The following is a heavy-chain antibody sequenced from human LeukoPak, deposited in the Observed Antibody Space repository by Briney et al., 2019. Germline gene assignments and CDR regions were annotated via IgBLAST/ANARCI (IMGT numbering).Heavy chain of an antibody. Sequence: PGGSLRLSCTASGFTFSTYWMHWVRQAPGKGLVWVSRINIEGSRTNRADSVRGRFTISRDNAKNTLFLQMDSLRAEDTAVYYCAGSYYDDSGYYLDAFDIWGQGTMVTVSS. D-gene: IGHD3-22*01. J-gene: IGHJ3*02. CDR1: GFTFSTYW. CDR2: INIEGSRT. V-gene: IGHV3-74*01. CDR3: AGSYYDDSGYYLDAFDI.